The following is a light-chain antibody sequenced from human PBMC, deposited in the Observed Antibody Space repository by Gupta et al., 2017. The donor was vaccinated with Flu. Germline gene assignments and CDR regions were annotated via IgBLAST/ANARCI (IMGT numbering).Light chain of an antibody. Sequence: SYELTQPPSVSVSPGQTATIACSGDALSNHYSYGYQQKPGQAPVMVIYKDTERPSGIPERFSGSNSGTTVTLTISGVQAEDEADYYCQSSDNTDPYIFGGGTKLTVL. CDR1: ALSNHY. CDR3: QSSDNTDPYI. CDR2: KDT. V-gene: IGLV3-25*02. J-gene: IGLJ2*01.